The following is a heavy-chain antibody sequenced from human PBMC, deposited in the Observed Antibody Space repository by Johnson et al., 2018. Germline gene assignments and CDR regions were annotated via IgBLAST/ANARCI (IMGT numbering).Heavy chain of an antibody. CDR3: AKGLCRGGCSNSDVFDV. J-gene: IGHJ3*01. V-gene: IGHV3-23*01. Sequence: EVQLLESGGGLVQPGGSLRLSCAASGFTFSDYAMSWVRQAPGKGLEWVSDVNSGSVTYYADSVKGRFTLSRDNSRNTVHLQMNSLRGDDTAVYYCAKGLCRGGCSNSDVFDVWGQGTTVTVSP. CDR1: GFTFSDYA. CDR2: VNSGSVT. D-gene: IGHD2-15*01.